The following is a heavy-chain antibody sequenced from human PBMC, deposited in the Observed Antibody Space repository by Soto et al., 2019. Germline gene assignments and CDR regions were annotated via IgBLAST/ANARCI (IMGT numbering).Heavy chain of an antibody. CDR3: ARGICTAGCYYYYYGMDV. J-gene: IGHJ6*02. CDR2: ISSGGDAI. V-gene: IGHV3-48*03. Sequence: VQLVETGGRLVQPGGSLRLSCTASGFPFSSYEMNWVRQAPGKGLEWVSYISSGGDAIYYADSVKGRFTISRDNAKNSLHLQMNSLTDEDTAIYYCARGICTAGCYYYYYGMDVWGQGTKVTVTS. D-gene: IGHD2-8*01. CDR1: GFPFSSYE.